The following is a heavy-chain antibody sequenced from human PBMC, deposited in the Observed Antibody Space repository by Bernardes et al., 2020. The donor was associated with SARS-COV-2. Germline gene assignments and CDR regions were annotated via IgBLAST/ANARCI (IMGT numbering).Heavy chain of an antibody. Sequence: SLKVSCKASGYTFTGYYMHWLLQAPGQGLEWMGWINPNSGGTNYAQKFQGRVTMTRDTSISTAYMELSRLRSDDTAVYYCARVAYCSSTSCYIRAFDIWGQGTMVTVSS. V-gene: IGHV1-2*02. CDR2: INPNSGGT. J-gene: IGHJ3*02. CDR1: GYTFTGYY. CDR3: ARVAYCSSTSCYIRAFDI. D-gene: IGHD2-2*02.